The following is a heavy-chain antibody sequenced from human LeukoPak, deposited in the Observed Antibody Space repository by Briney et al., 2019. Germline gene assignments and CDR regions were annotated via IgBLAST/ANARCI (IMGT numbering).Heavy chain of an antibody. Sequence: KVSCKASGYTFTSYGISWVRQAPGQGLEWMGWISAYNGNTNYAQKLQGRVTMTTDTSTSTAYMELRSLRSDDTAVYYCARGYYGSGSYYTESWFDPWGQGTLVTVSS. CDR1: GYTFTSYG. CDR3: ARGYYGSGSYYTESWFDP. D-gene: IGHD3-10*01. J-gene: IGHJ5*02. V-gene: IGHV1-18*01. CDR2: ISAYNGNT.